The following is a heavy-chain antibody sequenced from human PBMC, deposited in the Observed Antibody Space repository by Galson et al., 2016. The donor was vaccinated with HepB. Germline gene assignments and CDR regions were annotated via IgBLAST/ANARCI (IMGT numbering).Heavy chain of an antibody. V-gene: IGHV3-30*18. Sequence: SLRLSCAASGFTFNTYGMHWVRQSLGKGLEWVARISHDGNNAFYADSVKGRFTISRDNSKDTLYLQMSSLRGEDTAIYYCAKFQLRFGELSAFEVWGQGTLVTVSS. D-gene: IGHD3-10*01. CDR1: GFTFNTYG. CDR3: AKFQLRFGELSAFEV. J-gene: IGHJ4*02. CDR2: ISHDGNNA.